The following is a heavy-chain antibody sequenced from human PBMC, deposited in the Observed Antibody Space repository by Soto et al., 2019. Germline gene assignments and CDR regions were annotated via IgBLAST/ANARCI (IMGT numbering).Heavy chain of an antibody. CDR2: ISYDGSNK. D-gene: IGHD3-3*01. CDR1: GFTFSSYA. J-gene: IGHJ4*02. CDR3: ASSSRITIFGVVIIRLKIDY. V-gene: IGHV3-30-3*01. Sequence: PGGSLRLSCAASGFTFSSYAMHWVRQAPGKGLEWVAVISYDGSNKYYADSVKGRFTISRDNSKNTLYLQMNSLRAEDTAVYYCASSSRITIFGVVIIRLKIDYWGQGTLVTVSS.